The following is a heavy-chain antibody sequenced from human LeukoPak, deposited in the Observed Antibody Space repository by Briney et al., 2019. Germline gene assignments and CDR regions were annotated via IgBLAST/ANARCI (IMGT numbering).Heavy chain of an antibody. CDR2: ISSSGSII. CDR3: ARDPVTVTTFFDY. V-gene: IGHV3-11*04. Sequence: PGGSLRLSCAAFGFTFSDYYMSWIRQAPGKGLEWVSYISSSGSIIYYADSVKGRFTISRDNAKNSLYLQMNSLRAEDTAVYYCARDPVTVTTFFDYWGQGTLVTVSS. D-gene: IGHD4-11*01. J-gene: IGHJ4*02. CDR1: GFTFSDYY.